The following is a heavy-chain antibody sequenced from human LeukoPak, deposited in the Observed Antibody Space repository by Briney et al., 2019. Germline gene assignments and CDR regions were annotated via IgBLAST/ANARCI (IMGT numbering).Heavy chain of an antibody. CDR2: INHSGST. CDR3: ARGVRGFGENLQPFDY. V-gene: IGHV4-34*01. Sequence: PSETLSLTCAVYGGSFSGYYWSWIRQPPGKGLEWIGEINHSGSTNYNPSLKSRVTISVDTSKNQFSLKLSSVTAAATAVYYCARGVRGFGENLQPFDYWGQGTLVTVSS. D-gene: IGHD3-10*01. J-gene: IGHJ4*02. CDR1: GGSFSGYY.